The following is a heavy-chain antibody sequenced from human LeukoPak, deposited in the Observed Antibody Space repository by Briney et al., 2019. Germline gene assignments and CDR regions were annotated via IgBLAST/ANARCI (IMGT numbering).Heavy chain of an antibody. Sequence: GGSLRLSCTASGFTFRDYGMSWVRQAPGKGLEWVGFIRSKAYGGTTEYAASVKGRFSISRDDSKGIAYLQMNSLKIEDTAVYYCTRGGGYDYLFDFWGQGTLVTVSS. CDR1: GFTFRDYG. CDR2: IRSKAYGGTT. D-gene: IGHD5-12*01. J-gene: IGHJ4*02. CDR3: TRGGGYDYLFDF. V-gene: IGHV3-49*04.